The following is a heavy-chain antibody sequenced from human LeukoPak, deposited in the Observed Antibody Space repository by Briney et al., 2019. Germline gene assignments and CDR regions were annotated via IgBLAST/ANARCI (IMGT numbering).Heavy chain of an antibody. CDR2: INTDGSST. CDR1: GFTFSSYW. J-gene: IGHJ4*02. V-gene: IGHV3-74*01. Sequence: PGGSPRLSCAASGFTFSSYWMHWVRQAPGKGLVWVSRINTDGSSTSYADSVKGRFTISRDNSKNTLYLQMNSLRAEDTAVYYCAKERGAVANRMDDDYWGQGTLVTVSS. CDR3: AKERGAVANRMDDDY. D-gene: IGHD6-19*01.